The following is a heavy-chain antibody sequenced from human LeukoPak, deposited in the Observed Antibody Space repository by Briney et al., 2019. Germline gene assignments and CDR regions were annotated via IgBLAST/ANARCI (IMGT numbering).Heavy chain of an antibody. V-gene: IGHV3-7*01. CDR1: GFTFSSYW. Sequence: PGGSLRLSCAASGFTFSSYWMSWVRQAPGKGLEWVANIKQDGSEKYYVDSVKGRFTISRDNAKNSLYLQMNSLRAEDTAVYYCARDGTTHGWFGELLADYFDYWGQGTLVTVSS. CDR3: ARDGTTHGWFGELLADYFDY. CDR2: IKQDGSEK. J-gene: IGHJ4*02. D-gene: IGHD3-10*01.